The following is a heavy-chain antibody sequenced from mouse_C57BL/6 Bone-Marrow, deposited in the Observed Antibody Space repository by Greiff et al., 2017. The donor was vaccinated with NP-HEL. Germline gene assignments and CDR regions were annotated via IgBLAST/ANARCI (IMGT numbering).Heavy chain of an antibody. V-gene: IGHV1-9*01. CDR1: GYTFTGYW. Sequence: VQLQESGAELMKPGASVKLSCKATGYTFTGYWIEWVKQRPGHGLEWLGEILPGSGSTNYNEKFTGKATFPADTSSNTAYMQLSSQTTEDAAIYYCARYDGYYIDYWGKGTTLTVSS. CDR3: ARYDGYYIDY. CDR2: ILPGSGST. J-gene: IGHJ2*01. D-gene: IGHD2-3*01.